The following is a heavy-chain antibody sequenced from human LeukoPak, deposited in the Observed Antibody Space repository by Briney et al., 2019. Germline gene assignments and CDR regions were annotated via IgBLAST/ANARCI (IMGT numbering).Heavy chain of an antibody. J-gene: IGHJ4*02. D-gene: IGHD4-23*01. Sequence: SETLSLTCTVSGGSISSYYWSWIRQPPGKGLEWIGYIYYSGSTNYNPSLKSRVTISVDTSKNQFSLKMSSVTAADTAVYYCVRVDNGGNYFDYWGQGTLVTVSS. V-gene: IGHV4-59*01. CDR3: VRVDNGGNYFDY. CDR2: IYYSGST. CDR1: GGSISSYY.